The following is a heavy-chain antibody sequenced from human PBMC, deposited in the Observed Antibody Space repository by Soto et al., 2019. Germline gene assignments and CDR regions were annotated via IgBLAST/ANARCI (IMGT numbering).Heavy chain of an antibody. V-gene: IGHV4-4*02. Sequence: SSETLSLTCAVSSGSISSSNWWSWIRQPPGKGLEWIGEINHSGSTNYNPSLKSRVTISVDTSKNQFSLKLSSVTAADTAVYYCARSSGSGWYGYFDYWGQGTLVTVSS. CDR1: SGSISSSNW. J-gene: IGHJ4*02. CDR3: ARSSGSGWYGYFDY. D-gene: IGHD6-19*01. CDR2: INHSGST.